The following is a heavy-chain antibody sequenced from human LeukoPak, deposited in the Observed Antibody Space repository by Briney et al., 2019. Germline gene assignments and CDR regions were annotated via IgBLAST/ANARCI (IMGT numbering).Heavy chain of an antibody. Sequence: ASVKVSCKASEATFSSYAIGWGDQPPGKGLEWWGGFDPKDGETIYAQKFQGRVTMTEDTSTDTAYMELSSLRSEDTAVYYCATRVARFLEWLGPTNAFDIWGQGTMVTVSS. CDR2: FDPKDGET. J-gene: IGHJ3*02. CDR3: ATRVARFLEWLGPTNAFDI. D-gene: IGHD3-3*01. CDR1: EATFSSYA. V-gene: IGHV1-24*01.